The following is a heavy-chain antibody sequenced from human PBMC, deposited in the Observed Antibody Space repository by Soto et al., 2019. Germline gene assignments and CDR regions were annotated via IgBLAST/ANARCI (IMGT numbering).Heavy chain of an antibody. CDR3: ARSDDLRDFDQNDYYYYCMDV. V-gene: IGHV1-69*02. D-gene: IGHD3-9*01. J-gene: IGHJ6*03. CDR1: GGTFSSYT. CDR2: SIPILGIA. Sequence: QVQLVQSGSEVKKPGSSVKVSCKASGGTFSSYTVTWVRQATGQGLEWMGRSIPILGIANYAQKFQGRVTITADKSTSTAYMEMNSLRSEDTAVYYWARSDDLRDFDQNDYYYYCMDVGGKGPTVTVSS.